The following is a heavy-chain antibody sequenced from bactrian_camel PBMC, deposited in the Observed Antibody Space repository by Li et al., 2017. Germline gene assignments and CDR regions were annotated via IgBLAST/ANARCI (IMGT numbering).Heavy chain of an antibody. CDR3: AADGPLYGGSCRTPLRPTDFGH. J-gene: IGHJ6*01. V-gene: IGHV3S1*01. CDR1: GYSGSVNC. Sequence: HVQLVESGGASVQSGGSLRLSCVLSGYSGSVNCMSWLRQAPGKEREVVAGIYTGGGRTYYADSVKGRFTISQDNAKNTVYLQMNSLKFEDTAMYYCAADGPLYGGSCRTPLRPTDFGHWGQGTQVTVS. CDR2: IYTGGGRT. D-gene: IGHD6*01.